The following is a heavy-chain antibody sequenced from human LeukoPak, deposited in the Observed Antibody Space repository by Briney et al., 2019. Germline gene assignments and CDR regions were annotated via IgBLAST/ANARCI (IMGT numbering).Heavy chain of an antibody. J-gene: IGHJ4*02. D-gene: IGHD6-6*01. Sequence: GGSLRLSCAASGFTFSGYGMHWVRQAPGKGLEWVAVIWYDGSNKYYADSVKGRFTISRDNSKNTLYLQMNSLRAEDTAVYYCATFEYSSSSRDYWGQGTLVTVSS. CDR2: IWYDGSNK. CDR1: GFTFSGYG. CDR3: ATFEYSSSSRDY. V-gene: IGHV3-33*08.